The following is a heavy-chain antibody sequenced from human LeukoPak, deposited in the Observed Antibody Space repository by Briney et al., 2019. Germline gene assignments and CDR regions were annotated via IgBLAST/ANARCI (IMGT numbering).Heavy chain of an antibody. D-gene: IGHD3-10*01. CDR2: IYSGGST. J-gene: IGHJ6*02. CDR3: ARDFRGLWFGELLYYGMDF. Sequence: GGSLRLSCAASGFTVSSNYMSWVRQAPGKGLEWVSVIYSGGSTYYADSVKGRFTISRDNSKNTLYLQMNSLRAEDTAVYYCARDFRGLWFGELLYYGMDFWGQGTTVTVSS. V-gene: IGHV3-53*01. CDR1: GFTVSSNY.